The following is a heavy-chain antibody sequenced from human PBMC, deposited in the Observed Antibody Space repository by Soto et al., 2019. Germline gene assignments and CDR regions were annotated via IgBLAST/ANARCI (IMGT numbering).Heavy chain of an antibody. V-gene: IGHV1-3*01. CDR2: INAGNGNT. CDR3: ARGGITIFGVVIMAPDAFDI. CDR1: GYTFTSYA. Sequence: ASVKVSCKASGYTFTSYAMHWVRQAPGQRLEWMGWINAGNGNTKYSQKFQGRVTITRGTSASTAYMELSSLRSEDTAVYYCARGGITIFGVVIMAPDAFDIWGQGTMVTVSS. D-gene: IGHD3-3*01. J-gene: IGHJ3*02.